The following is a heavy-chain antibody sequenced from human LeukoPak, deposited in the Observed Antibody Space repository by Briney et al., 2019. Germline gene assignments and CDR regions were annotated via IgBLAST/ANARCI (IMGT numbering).Heavy chain of an antibody. CDR1: GGTFSSYA. V-gene: IGHV1-69*13. Sequence: ASVKVSCKASGGTFSSYAISWVRQAPGQGLEWMGGIIPIFGTANYAQKFQGRVTITADESTSTAYMELSSLRSEDTAVYYCANRGRAAATGYYYYYMDVWGKGTTVTVSS. CDR3: ANRGRAAATGYYYYYMDV. D-gene: IGHD6-13*01. CDR2: IIPIFGTA. J-gene: IGHJ6*03.